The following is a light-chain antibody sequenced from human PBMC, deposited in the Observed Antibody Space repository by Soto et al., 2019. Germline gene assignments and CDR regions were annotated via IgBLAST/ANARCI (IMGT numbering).Light chain of an antibody. Sequence: QSALTQPASASRSPGQSITISCTETSSDVGGYNYVSWYQQHPGKAPKLMIYDVSNRPSGVSNRFSGSKSGNTASLTISGRQAEDEGDNYCSSYTSSSVVVFGGGTKLTVL. CDR3: SSYTSSSVVV. V-gene: IGLV2-14*01. J-gene: IGLJ2*01. CDR1: SSDVGGYNY. CDR2: DVS.